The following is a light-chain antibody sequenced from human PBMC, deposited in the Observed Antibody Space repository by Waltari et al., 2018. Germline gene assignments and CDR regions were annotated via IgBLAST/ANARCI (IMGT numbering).Light chain of an antibody. J-gene: IGLJ3*02. Sequence: QSALTQPAAVSGSPGQSITISCTGTSSDIGGYNLVSWYLQYPGKAPKLIIYEVSRWPSGISLRFSGSKSGNTASLTISWLQADDEADYYCCSYAGSSTWVFGGGTKLTVL. CDR3: CSYAGSSTWV. CDR1: SSDIGGYNL. V-gene: IGLV2-23*02. CDR2: EVS.